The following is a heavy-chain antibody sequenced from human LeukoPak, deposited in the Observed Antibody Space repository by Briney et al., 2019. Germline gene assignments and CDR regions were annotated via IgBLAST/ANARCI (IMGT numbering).Heavy chain of an antibody. J-gene: IGHJ3*02. Sequence: GGSLRLSCAASGFTFSSYGMHWVRQAPGKGLEWVAFIRYDGSNKYYADSVKGRFTISRDNSKNTLYLQMNSLRAEDTAVYYCARDLSGSFSPSDAFDIWGQGTMVTVSS. CDR3: ARDLSGSFSPSDAFDI. CDR1: GFTFSSYG. CDR2: IRYDGSNK. D-gene: IGHD1-26*01. V-gene: IGHV3-30*02.